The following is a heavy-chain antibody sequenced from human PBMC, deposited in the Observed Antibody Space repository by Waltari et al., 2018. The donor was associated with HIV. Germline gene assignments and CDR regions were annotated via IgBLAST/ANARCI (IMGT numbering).Heavy chain of an antibody. CDR2: INAGNGNT. V-gene: IGHV1-3*01. J-gene: IGHJ5*02. D-gene: IGHD6-19*01. Sequence: QVQLVQSGAEVKKPGASVKVSCKASGYTFTSFAMHWVRQAPGQRLEWMGWINAGNGNTKYSQKFQGRVTITRDTSASTAYMELSSLRSEDTAVYYCARESKPTYSSGWNNWFDPWGQGTLVTVSS. CDR1: GYTFTSFA. CDR3: ARESKPTYSSGWNNWFDP.